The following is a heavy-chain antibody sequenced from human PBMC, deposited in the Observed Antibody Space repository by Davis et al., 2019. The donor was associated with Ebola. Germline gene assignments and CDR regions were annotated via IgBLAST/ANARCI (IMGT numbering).Heavy chain of an antibody. J-gene: IGHJ4*02. CDR1: GGTFSSYA. CDR2: IIPMFGTS. Sequence: SVKVSCKASGGTFSSYAISWVRQAPGQGLEWMGGIIPMFGTSKYEQKFQDRVTITADESTSTAYMELSSLRSDDTAVYYCARGRPWLWVATPLRFDYWGQGTLVIVSS. V-gene: IGHV1-69*13. CDR3: ARGRPWLWVATPLRFDY. D-gene: IGHD5-12*01.